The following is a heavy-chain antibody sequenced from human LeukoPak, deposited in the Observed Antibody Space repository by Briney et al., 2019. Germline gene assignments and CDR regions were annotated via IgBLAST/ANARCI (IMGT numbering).Heavy chain of an antibody. V-gene: IGHV1-2*02. J-gene: IGHJ4*02. Sequence: ASVNVSCKASGYTFTGYYLHWVRQAPGQGLEWVGWINPNSGGTTYAQKFQGRVTMTRDTSISTVYMELSRLRSDDTAVYYCSREDYWGQRTLVTVSS. CDR1: GYTFTGYY. CDR3: SREDY. CDR2: INPNSGGT.